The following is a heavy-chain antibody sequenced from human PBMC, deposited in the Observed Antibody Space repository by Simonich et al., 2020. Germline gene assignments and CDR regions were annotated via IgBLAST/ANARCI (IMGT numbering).Heavy chain of an antibody. CDR1: GFTFSSYS. CDR2: ISSSSIYI. CDR3: ARWIAVASTGAYGMDV. Sequence: EVQLVESGGGLVKPGGSLRLSCAASGFTFSSYSMNWVRQVPGKGLEWVSSISSSSIYIYYADSVKGRFTISRDNAKNSLYLQMNSLIAEDTAVYYCARWIAVASTGAYGMDVWGQGTTVTVSS. V-gene: IGHV3-21*01. D-gene: IGHD6-19*01. J-gene: IGHJ6*02.